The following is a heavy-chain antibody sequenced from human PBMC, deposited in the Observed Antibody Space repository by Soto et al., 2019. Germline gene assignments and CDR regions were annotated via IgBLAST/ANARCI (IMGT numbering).Heavy chain of an antibody. D-gene: IGHD4-4*01. CDR2: SSNSGSFT. CDR3: VKSGDDYNLLDY. Sequence: PGGSLRLSCAGSGFTFSNFEMSWIRQAPGKGLEWIGYSSNSGSFTRYADSVKGRFSISRDNAKSSLYLQISSLRGDDTATYYCVKSGDDYNLLDYWGQGTPVTVPS. CDR1: GFTFSNFE. J-gene: IGHJ4*02. V-gene: IGHV3-11*06.